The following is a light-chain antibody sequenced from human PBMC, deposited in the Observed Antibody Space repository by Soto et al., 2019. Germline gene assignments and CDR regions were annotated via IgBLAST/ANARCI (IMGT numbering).Light chain of an antibody. J-gene: IGKJ2*01. Sequence: EIVLTQSPATLSLSPGERATLSCRASQSVSSNLAWYQQKPGQAPRLLIYGASTRATGIPARFSGSGSGTEFTLTISSLQSEDFAVYYCQQYNNWPSMYTFGQGTKVDIK. CDR3: QQYNNWPSMYT. V-gene: IGKV3-15*01. CDR1: QSVSSN. CDR2: GAS.